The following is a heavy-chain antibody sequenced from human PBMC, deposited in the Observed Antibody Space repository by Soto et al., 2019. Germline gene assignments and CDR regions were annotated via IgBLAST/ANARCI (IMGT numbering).Heavy chain of an antibody. V-gene: IGHV3-48*02. CDR2: ISSSSSTI. CDR1: GFTFSSYS. J-gene: IGHJ5*02. Sequence: EVQLVESGGGLVQPVGSLRLSCAASGFTFSSYSMNWVRQAPGKGLEWVSYISSSSSTIYYADSVKGRFTISRDNAKNSLYLQMNSLRDEDTAVYYCARERAVGIAVALNWFDPWGQGTLVTVSS. CDR3: ARERAVGIAVALNWFDP. D-gene: IGHD6-19*01.